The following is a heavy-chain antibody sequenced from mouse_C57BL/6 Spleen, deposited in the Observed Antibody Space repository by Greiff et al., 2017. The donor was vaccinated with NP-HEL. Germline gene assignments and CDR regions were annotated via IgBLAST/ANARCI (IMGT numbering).Heavy chain of an antibody. V-gene: IGHV5-4*01. D-gene: IGHD2-12*01. CDR1: GFTFSSYA. Sequence: EVQVVESGGGLVKPGGSLKLSCAASGFTFSSYAMSWVRQTPEKRLEWVATISDGGSYTYYPDNVKGRFTISRDNAKNHLYLQMSHLKSEDTAMYYCARDFPYRGFAYWGQGTLVTVSA. J-gene: IGHJ3*01. CDR3: ARDFPYRGFAY. CDR2: ISDGGSYT.